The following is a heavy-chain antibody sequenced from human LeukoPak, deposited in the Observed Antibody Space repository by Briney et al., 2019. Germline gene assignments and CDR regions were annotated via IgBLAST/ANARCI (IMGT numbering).Heavy chain of an antibody. J-gene: IGHJ4*02. V-gene: IGHV3-21*01. D-gene: IGHD3-22*01. CDR2: ISSSSSYI. Sequence: PAESLTLSCAASGFTFSSYSMNWVRQAPGKGLEWVSSISSSSSYIYYPDSVKGRFTISRDHAKNSLYLQMNSLRAEDTAVYYCARVLYYYDSSGYYYAQGIDYWGQGTLVTVSS. CDR1: GFTFSSYS. CDR3: ARVLYYYDSSGYYYAQGIDY.